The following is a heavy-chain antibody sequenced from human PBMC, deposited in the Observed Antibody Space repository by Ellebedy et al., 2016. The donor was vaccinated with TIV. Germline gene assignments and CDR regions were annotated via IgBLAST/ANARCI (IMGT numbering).Heavy chain of an antibody. CDR3: AKDSFRDHDYVYYLDC. V-gene: IGHV3-23*01. Sequence: GESLKISCAASGFTFSTYAMSWVRQVPGKGLEWVSVISGSGGSTYYADSVKGRLTISRDNSKSKLFLHMSSLRVEDTAVYYCAKDSFRDHDYVYYLDCWGQGTPVTVSS. CDR1: GFTFSTYA. CDR2: ISGSGGST. J-gene: IGHJ4*02. D-gene: IGHD3-10*02.